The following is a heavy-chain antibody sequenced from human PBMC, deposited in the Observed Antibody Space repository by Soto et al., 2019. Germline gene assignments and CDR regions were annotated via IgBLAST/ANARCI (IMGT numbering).Heavy chain of an antibody. CDR1: GYTFTIYG. CDR3: AALYCSSTSCYGPSDYYYYGTDV. D-gene: IGHD2-2*01. CDR2: ISAYNGNT. J-gene: IGHJ6*02. V-gene: IGHV1-18*01. Sequence: GASVKVSCKASGYTFTIYGISWVRQAPGQGLEWMGWISAYNGNTNYAQKLQGRVTMTTDTSTSTAYMELRSLRSDDTAVYYCAALYCSSTSCYGPSDYYYYGTDVWGQGTTVTVSS.